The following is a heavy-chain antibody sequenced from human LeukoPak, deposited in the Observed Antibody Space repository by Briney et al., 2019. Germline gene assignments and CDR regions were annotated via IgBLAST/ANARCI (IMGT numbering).Heavy chain of an antibody. J-gene: IGHJ4*02. CDR1: GFTFSSYA. Sequence: TGGSLRPSCAASGFTFSSYAMSWVRQAPGKGLEWVSAISGSGGSTYYADSVKGRFTISRDNSKNTLYLQMNSLRAEDTAVYYCAKTARRSRYYFDYWGQGTLVTVSS. CDR2: ISGSGGST. D-gene: IGHD2-21*02. V-gene: IGHV3-23*01. CDR3: AKTARRSRYYFDY.